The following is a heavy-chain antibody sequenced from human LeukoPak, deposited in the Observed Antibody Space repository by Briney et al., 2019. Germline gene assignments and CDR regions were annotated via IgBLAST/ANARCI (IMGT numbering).Heavy chain of an antibody. D-gene: IGHD3-10*01. Sequence: PGRSLRLSCAASGFTFSSYAMSWVRQAPGKGLEWVSAISGSGGSTYYADSVKGRFTISRDNSKNTLYLQMNSLRAEDTAVYYCAKVSAPVVSGRLLWFGESGMDVWGQGTTVTVSS. J-gene: IGHJ6*02. V-gene: IGHV3-23*01. CDR3: AKVSAPVVSGRLLWFGESGMDV. CDR2: ISGSGGST. CDR1: GFTFSSYA.